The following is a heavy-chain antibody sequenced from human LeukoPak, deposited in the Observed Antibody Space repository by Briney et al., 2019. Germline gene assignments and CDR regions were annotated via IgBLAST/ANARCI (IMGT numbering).Heavy chain of an antibody. J-gene: IGHJ3*02. CDR2: ISVSGIT. CDR3: VRDHLWAFDI. V-gene: IGHV3-48*02. CDR1: GFTFSSYA. Sequence: GGSLRLSCAASGFTFSSYAMSWVRQAPGKGLEWISFISVSGITDCPDSVKGRFTISRDNARNSLYLQMDSLRDDDTAVYYCVRDHLWAFDIWGQGTMVTVSS. D-gene: IGHD2-21*01.